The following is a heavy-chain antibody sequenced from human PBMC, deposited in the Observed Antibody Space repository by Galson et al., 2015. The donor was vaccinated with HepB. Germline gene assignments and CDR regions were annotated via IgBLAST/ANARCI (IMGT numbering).Heavy chain of an antibody. CDR3: ATPIVVPAGDWYFDL. CDR1: GYTLTELS. D-gene: IGHD2-2*01. V-gene: IGHV1-24*01. CDR2: FDPEDGET. Sequence: SVKVSCKVSGYTLTELSMHWVRQAPGKGLEWMGGFDPEDGETIYAQKFQGRVTMTEDTSTDTAYMELSSLRSEDTAVYYCATPIVVPAGDWYFDLWGRGTLVTVSS. J-gene: IGHJ2*01.